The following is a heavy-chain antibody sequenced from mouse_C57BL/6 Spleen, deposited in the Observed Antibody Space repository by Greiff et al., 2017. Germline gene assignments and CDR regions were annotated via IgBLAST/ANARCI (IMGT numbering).Heavy chain of an antibody. D-gene: IGHD1-1*01. CDR1: GFTFSSYA. J-gene: IGHJ1*03. V-gene: IGHV5-4*01. CDR2: ISDGGSYT. CDR3: ARGDSTVVYWYFDV. Sequence: EVQLVESGGGLVKPGGSLKLSCAASGFTFSSYALSWVRQTPEKRLEWVATISDGGSYTYYPDNVKGRFTISRDNAKNNLYLQMSHLKSEDTAMYDCARGDSTVVYWYFDVWGTGTTVTVSS.